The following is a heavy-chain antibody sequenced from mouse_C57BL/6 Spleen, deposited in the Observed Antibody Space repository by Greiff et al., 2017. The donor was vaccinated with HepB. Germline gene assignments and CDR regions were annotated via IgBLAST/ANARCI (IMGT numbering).Heavy chain of an antibody. J-gene: IGHJ4*01. Sequence: VQLQQSGAELVKPGASVKISCKASGYAFSSYWMNWVKQRPGKGLEWIGQIYPGDGDTNYNGKFKGKATLTADKSSSTAYMQLSSLTSEDSAVYFCARWGQLRGYAMDYWGQGTSVTVSS. V-gene: IGHV1-80*01. D-gene: IGHD3-3*01. CDR1: GYAFSSYW. CDR2: IYPGDGDT. CDR3: ARWGQLRGYAMDY.